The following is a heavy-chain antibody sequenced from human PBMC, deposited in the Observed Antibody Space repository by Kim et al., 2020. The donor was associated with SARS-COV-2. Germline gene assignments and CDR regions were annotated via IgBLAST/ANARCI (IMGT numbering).Heavy chain of an antibody. J-gene: IGHJ4*02. Sequence: YADSVKGRFTISRDNAKNSLYLQMNSLRAEDTALYYCAKSGSGSSYYFDYWGQGTLVTVSS. D-gene: IGHD3-10*01. V-gene: IGHV3-9*01. CDR3: AKSGSGSSYYFDY.